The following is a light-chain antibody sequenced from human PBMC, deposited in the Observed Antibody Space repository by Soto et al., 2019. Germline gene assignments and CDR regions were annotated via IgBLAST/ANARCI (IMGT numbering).Light chain of an antibody. CDR3: QKYNSAPWT. V-gene: IGKV1-27*01. Sequence: DIQMTQSPSTLSASVLDIVTITFLASQSINSWLAWYQQKPGKAPQILIYDASTLQSGVPSRFSGSGSGTDFTLTISSLQPEDVATYYCQKYNSAPWTFGQGTKVDIK. CDR2: DAS. CDR1: QSINSW. J-gene: IGKJ1*01.